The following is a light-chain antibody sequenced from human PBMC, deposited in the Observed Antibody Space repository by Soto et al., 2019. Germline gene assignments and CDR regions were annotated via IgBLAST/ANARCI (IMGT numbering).Light chain of an antibody. CDR3: SSYTSNNTQV. V-gene: IGLV2-14*01. CDR2: EVS. Sequence: QSVLTQPASVSGSPGQSITISCTGTSSDVGVYKYVSWYQQHPGKAPKLMIYEVSNRPSGVSNRFSGSKSGNTASLTISGLQAEDEADYYCSSYTSNNTQVFGTGTKVTVL. J-gene: IGLJ1*01. CDR1: SSDVGVYKY.